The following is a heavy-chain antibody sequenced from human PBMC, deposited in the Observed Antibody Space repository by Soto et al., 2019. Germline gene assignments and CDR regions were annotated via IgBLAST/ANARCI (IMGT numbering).Heavy chain of an antibody. CDR1: GFTFSSYS. D-gene: IGHD6-6*01. Sequence: EVQLVASGGGLLKPGGSLRLSCAASGFTFSSYSMNWVRQAPGKGLEWVSSISSSSSYIYYAYSVKGRVTISRDNAKNSLYLQMNSLRAEDTAVYYCARDLYSSSARYFDYWGQGTLVNVSS. V-gene: IGHV3-21*01. CDR3: ARDLYSSSARYFDY. J-gene: IGHJ4*02. CDR2: ISSSSSYI.